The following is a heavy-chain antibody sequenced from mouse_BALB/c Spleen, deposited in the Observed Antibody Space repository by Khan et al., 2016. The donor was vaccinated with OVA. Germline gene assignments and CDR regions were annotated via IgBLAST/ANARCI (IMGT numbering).Heavy chain of an antibody. J-gene: IGHJ2*01. CDR3: ARTEYYGSSYYFDY. CDR1: GYSFTDYN. V-gene: IGHV1S135*01. CDR2: IDPYNGGT. D-gene: IGHD1-1*01. Sequence: VQLKESGPELVKPGASVKVSCKASGYSFTDYNMFWVKQSHGKSLEWIGYIDPYNGGTSYNQKFKGKATLTVDKSSSTAFMHLSSLTSEDSAVLYCARTEYYGSSYYFDYWGQGTTLTVSS.